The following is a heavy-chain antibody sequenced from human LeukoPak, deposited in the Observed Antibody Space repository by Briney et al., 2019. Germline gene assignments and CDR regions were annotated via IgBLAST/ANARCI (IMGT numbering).Heavy chain of an antibody. CDR2: IKSKTDGGTT. D-gene: IGHD3-22*01. V-gene: IGHV3-15*01. J-gene: IGHJ4*02. CDR3: TTWYYYDSSGFDY. CDR1: GFTFSSYW. Sequence: GGSLRLSCAASGFTFSSYWMTWVRQAPGKGLEWVGRIKSKTDGGTTDYAAPVKGRFTISRDDSKNTLYLQMNSLKTEDTAVYYCTTWYYYDSSGFDYWGQGTLVTVSS.